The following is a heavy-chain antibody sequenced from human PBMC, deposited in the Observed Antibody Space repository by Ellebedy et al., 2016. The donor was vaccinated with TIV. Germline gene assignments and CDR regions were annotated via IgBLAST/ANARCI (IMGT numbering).Heavy chain of an antibody. V-gene: IGHV4-34*01. J-gene: IGHJ4*02. D-gene: IGHD3-10*01. CDR1: GGSFSGYY. Sequence: SETLSLXXAVYGGSFSGYYWSWIRQPPGKGLEWIGEINHSGSTNYNPSLKSRVTISVDTSKNQFSLKLSSVTAADTAVYYCARAYYYSSGNYYAFWGRGTLVTVSS. CDR3: ARAYYYSSGNYYAF. CDR2: INHSGST.